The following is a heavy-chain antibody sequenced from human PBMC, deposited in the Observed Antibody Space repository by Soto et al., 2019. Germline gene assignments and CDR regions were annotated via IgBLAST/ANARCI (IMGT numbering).Heavy chain of an antibody. CDR3: ARDRVSSHRYYYYMDV. J-gene: IGHJ6*03. CDR1: GFTFSSYW. CDR2: IKQDGSEK. V-gene: IGHV3-7*01. Sequence: GGSLRLSCAASGFTFSSYWMSWVRQAPGKGLEWVANIKQDGSEKYYVDSVKGRFTISRDNAKSSLYLQMDSLRAEDTAVYYCARDRVSSHRYYYYMDVWGKGTTVTVSS.